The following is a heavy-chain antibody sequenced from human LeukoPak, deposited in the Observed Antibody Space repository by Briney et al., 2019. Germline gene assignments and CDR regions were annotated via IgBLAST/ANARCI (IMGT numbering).Heavy chain of an antibody. CDR3: AKSLYWGDFDY. CDR1: GFAFSSYG. J-gene: IGHJ4*02. V-gene: IGHV3-30*18. CDR2: ISYDGSNK. D-gene: IGHD2-8*02. Sequence: GRSLRLSCAASGFAFSSYGMHWVRQAPGKGLEWVAVISYDGSNKYYADSVKGRFTISRDNCKNTLYLQMNSLRAEDTAVYYCAKSLYWGDFDYWGQGTLVTVSS.